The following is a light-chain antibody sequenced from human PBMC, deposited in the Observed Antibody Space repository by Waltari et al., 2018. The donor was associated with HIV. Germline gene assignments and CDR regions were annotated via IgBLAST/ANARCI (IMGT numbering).Light chain of an antibody. J-gene: IGKJ2*03. V-gene: IGKV3-11*01. CDR2: GAS. Sequence: ENVLTQSPATLSLSPGERATLSCRASQNVSSYLAWYQQKPGHAPRLLIYGASNRATGIPAWFSGSGSGTDFTLTINSLEPEDFAVYYCQQRSNWPPRYSFGQGTKLEIK. CDR3: QQRSNWPPRYS. CDR1: QNVSSY.